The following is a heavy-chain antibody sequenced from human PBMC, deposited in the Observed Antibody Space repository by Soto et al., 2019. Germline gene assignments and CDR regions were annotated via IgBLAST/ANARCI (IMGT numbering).Heavy chain of an antibody. J-gene: IGHJ4*02. CDR2: IYYSGST. Sequence: SETLSLTCTVSGGSISSSSYYWGWIRQPPGKGMEWVGSIYYSGSTYYNPSRKSRVTISVDTYKNQFSLKLSSVTAADTAVYYWASHALWGLNADYGGQGTRVTVSS. V-gene: IGHV4-39*01. D-gene: IGHD3-16*01. CDR1: GGSISSSSYY. CDR3: ASHALWGLNADY.